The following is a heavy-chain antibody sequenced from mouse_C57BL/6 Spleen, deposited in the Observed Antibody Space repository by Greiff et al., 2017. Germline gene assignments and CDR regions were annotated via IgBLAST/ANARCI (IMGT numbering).Heavy chain of an antibody. CDR2: IYPRDGST. CDR1: GYTFTSYD. D-gene: IGHD1-1*01. Sequence: QVQLQQSGPELVKPGASVKLSCKASGYTFTSYDINWVKQRPGQGLEWIGWIYPRDGSTKYNEKFKGKATLTVDSSSSTAYMELHSLTSEDSAVYFCASPYYYGSSYTHYYAMDYWGQGTSVTVSS. CDR3: ASPYYYGSSYTHYYAMDY. J-gene: IGHJ4*01. V-gene: IGHV1-85*01.